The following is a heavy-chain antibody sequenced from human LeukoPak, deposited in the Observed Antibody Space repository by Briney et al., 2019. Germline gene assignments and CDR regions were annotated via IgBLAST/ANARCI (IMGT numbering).Heavy chain of an antibody. J-gene: IGHJ4*02. CDR2: ISGSGGST. CDR3: ARLYSGSYRTDFVY. Sequence: PGGSLRLSCAASGFTFSSYAMSWVRQAPGKGLEWVSAISGSGGSTYYADSVKGRFTISRDNAKNSLYLQMNSLRAEDTALYYCARLYSGSYRTDFVYWGQGTLVTVSS. CDR1: GFTFSSYA. D-gene: IGHD1-26*01. V-gene: IGHV3-23*01.